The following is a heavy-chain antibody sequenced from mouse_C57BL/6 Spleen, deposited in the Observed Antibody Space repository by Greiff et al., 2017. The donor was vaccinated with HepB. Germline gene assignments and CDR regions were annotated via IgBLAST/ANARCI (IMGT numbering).Heavy chain of an antibody. CDR3: ARGYDGYYFDY. CDR2: ISDGGSYT. J-gene: IGHJ2*01. V-gene: IGHV5-4*03. D-gene: IGHD2-3*01. CDR1: GFTFSSYA. Sequence: DVKLQESGGGLVKPGGSLKLSCAASGFTFSSYAMSWVRQTPEKRLEWVATISDGGSYTYYPDNVKGRFTISRDNAKNNLYLQMSHLKSEDTAMYYCARGYDGYYFDYWGQGTTLTVSS.